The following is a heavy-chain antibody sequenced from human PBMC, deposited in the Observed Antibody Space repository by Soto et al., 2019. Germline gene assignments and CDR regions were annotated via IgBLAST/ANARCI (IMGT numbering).Heavy chain of an antibody. CDR3: ARSYYFDSSGPYNKFDP. V-gene: IGHV4-39*01. CDR1: GGSLSTSSSY. Sequence: SETLSLTCTVSGGSLSTSSSYWGWIRQPPGKGLEWIGSFSYSGSTHYSPSLKSRVTISADTSKNQFSLRLTSVTAADTAMYYCARSYYFDSSGPYNKFDPWGQGTLVTVSS. J-gene: IGHJ5*02. CDR2: FSYSGST. D-gene: IGHD3-22*01.